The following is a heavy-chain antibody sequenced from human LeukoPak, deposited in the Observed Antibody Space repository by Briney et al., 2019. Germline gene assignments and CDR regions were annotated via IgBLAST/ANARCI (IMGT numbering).Heavy chain of an antibody. V-gene: IGHV4-39*02. CDR2: IYYSGST. CDR1: GGSISSSSYY. J-gene: IGHJ6*03. D-gene: IGHD4-23*01. Sequence: SETLSLTCTVSGGSISSSSYYWGWIRQPPGKGLEWIGSIYYSGSTYYNPSLKSRVTISVDTSKNQFSLKLSSVTAADTAVYCCARDGGNALRGYYMDVWGKGTTVTVSS. CDR3: ARDGGNALRGYYMDV.